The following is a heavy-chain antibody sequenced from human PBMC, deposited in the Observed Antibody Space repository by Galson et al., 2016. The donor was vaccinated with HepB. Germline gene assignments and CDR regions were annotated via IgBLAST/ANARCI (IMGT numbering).Heavy chain of an antibody. CDR3: AREYGEREGDSYTYYYSYYGMDV. D-gene: IGHD2-21*02. Sequence: SLRLSCAASGFTFSAYAVHWVRQAPGKGLEWVALMSYDGTNTHYADSVKGRFTISRDISQTTIHLQMNSLRAEDTAVYYSAREYGEREGDSYTYYYSYYGMDVWGQGTTVTVS. J-gene: IGHJ6*02. CDR2: MSYDGTNT. V-gene: IGHV3-30*04. CDR1: GFTFSAYA.